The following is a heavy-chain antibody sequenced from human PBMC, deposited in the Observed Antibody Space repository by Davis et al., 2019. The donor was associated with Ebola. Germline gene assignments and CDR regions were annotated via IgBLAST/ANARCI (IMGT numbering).Heavy chain of an antibody. CDR1: GFTFSTYW. CDR3: VRGPPYDSGSYPWIY. J-gene: IGHJ4*02. V-gene: IGHV3-7*04. D-gene: IGHD3-10*01. CDR2: IKQDGSEK. Sequence: PGGSLRLSCAVSGFTFSTYWMTWVRQAPGKGLGWVANIKQDGSEKYYVDSVKGRFTISRDNAENSVDLQMNSLRAEDTAVYYCVRGPPYDSGSYPWIYWGQGTLVTVSS.